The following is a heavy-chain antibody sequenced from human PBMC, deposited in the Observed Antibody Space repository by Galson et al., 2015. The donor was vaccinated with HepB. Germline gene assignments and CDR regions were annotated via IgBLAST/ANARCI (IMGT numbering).Heavy chain of an antibody. J-gene: IGHJ6*02. CDR3: AKGGSCTGGTCYYYGMDV. CDR2: IWFDESNY. Sequence: SLRLSCATSGFSFSHSGMHWVRQAPGKGLEWVAVIWFDESNYYFADSVKGRFTISRDNSKNTLYLQMDSLRAEDTALYYCAKGGSCTGGTCYYYGMDVWGQGTTVTVSS. V-gene: IGHV3-33*06. D-gene: IGHD2-8*02. CDR1: GFSFSHSG.